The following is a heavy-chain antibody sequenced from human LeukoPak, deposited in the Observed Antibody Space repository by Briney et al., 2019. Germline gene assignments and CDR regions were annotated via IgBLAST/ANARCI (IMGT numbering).Heavy chain of an antibody. J-gene: IGHJ4*02. CDR1: GFTFSSYS. CDR2: ISSSSSYI. D-gene: IGHD6-19*01. Sequence: GGSLRLSCAASGFTFSSYSMNWVRQAPGKGLEWVSSISSSSSYIYYADSVKGRFTISRDNSKNTLYLQMNSLRAEDTAVYYCASPVAGDYWGQGTLVTVSS. V-gene: IGHV3-21*01. CDR3: ASPVAGDY.